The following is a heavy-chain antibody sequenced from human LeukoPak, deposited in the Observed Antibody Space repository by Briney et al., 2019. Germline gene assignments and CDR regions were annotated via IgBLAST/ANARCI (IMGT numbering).Heavy chain of an antibody. CDR3: AREYNSGPKQTDAFDI. CDR1: GFTLSNHW. J-gene: IGHJ3*02. CDR2: ISGDEIWT. Sequence: GGSLRLSCAASGFTLSNHWMHWVRQAPGKGLVWVSRISGDEIWTSYADSVKGRFIISRDNAKDALYLQMNSLRTEDTAVYYCAREYNSGPKQTDAFDIWGQGTMVTVSS. V-gene: IGHV3-74*01. D-gene: IGHD3-22*01.